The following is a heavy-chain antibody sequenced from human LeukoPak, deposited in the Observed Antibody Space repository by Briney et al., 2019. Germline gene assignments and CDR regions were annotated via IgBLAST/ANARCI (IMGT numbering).Heavy chain of an antibody. V-gene: IGHV4-59*01. CDR1: GGSISSYY. CDR3: ARAGRGGSGWYGRWPAPNFDY. D-gene: IGHD6-19*01. Sequence: SETLSLTCTVSGGSISSYYWSWIRQPPGKGLEWIGYIYYSGSTNYNPSLKSRVTISVDTSKNQFSLRLSSVTAADTAVYYCARAGRGGSGWYGRWPAPNFDYWGQGTLVTVSS. CDR2: IYYSGST. J-gene: IGHJ4*02.